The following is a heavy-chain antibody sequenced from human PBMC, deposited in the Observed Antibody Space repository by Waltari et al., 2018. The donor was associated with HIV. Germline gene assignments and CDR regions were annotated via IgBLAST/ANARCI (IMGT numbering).Heavy chain of an antibody. CDR3: ARGSLRYFDWLFHY. J-gene: IGHJ4*02. Sequence: QVQLQQWGAGLLKPSETLSLTCAVYGGSFSGYYWSWIRQPPGKGLEWIGEINHSGSTNYNPSLKRRVTISVDTSKNQFSLKLSSVTAADTAVYYCARGSLRYFDWLFHYWGQGTLVTVSS. CDR2: INHSGST. CDR1: GGSFSGYY. D-gene: IGHD3-9*01. V-gene: IGHV4-34*01.